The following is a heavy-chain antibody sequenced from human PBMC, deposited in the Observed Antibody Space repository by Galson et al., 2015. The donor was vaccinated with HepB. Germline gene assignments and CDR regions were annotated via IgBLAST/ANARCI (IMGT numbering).Heavy chain of an antibody. D-gene: IGHD1-26*01. CDR1: GFTFSGSA. J-gene: IGHJ4*02. CDR2: IRSKANSYAT. Sequence: SLRLSCAASGFTFSGSAMHWVRQASGKGLEWVGRIRSKANSYATSYAASVKGRFTISRDDSENTAYLQMNSLKIDDTAVYFCTRDEGDSIVTATRINDYWGQGTLVTVSS. CDR3: TRDEGDSIVTATRINDY. V-gene: IGHV3-73*01.